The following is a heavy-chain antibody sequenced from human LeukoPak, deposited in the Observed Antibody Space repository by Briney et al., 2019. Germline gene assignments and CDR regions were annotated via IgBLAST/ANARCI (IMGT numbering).Heavy chain of an antibody. J-gene: IGHJ6*02. V-gene: IGHV4-59*11. D-gene: IGHD4-17*01. CDR1: DVSISSHY. Sequence: PSETLSLTCSVSDVSISSHYWSWLRQPPGKGLEWIAYMRDTVNTKDNPSFKSRLTLSADTSKNQFSLKLSSVTAADTAVYYCAREDPQTTVPEGLDVWGQGTTVTVSS. CDR2: MRDTVNT. CDR3: AREDPQTTVPEGLDV.